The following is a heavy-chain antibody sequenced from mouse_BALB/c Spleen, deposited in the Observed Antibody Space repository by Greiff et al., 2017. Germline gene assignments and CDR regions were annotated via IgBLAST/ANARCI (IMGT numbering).Heavy chain of an antibody. D-gene: IGHD2-4*01. CDR1: GYTFTSYT. Sequence: VQLQESAAELARPGASVKMSCKASGYTFTSYTMHWVKQRPGQGLEWIGYINPSSGYTEYNQKFKDKTTLTADKSSSTAYMQLSSLTSEDSAVYYCARPYYDYDYYAMDYWGQGTSVTVSS. CDR3: ARPYYDYDYYAMDY. V-gene: IGHV1-4*02. CDR2: INPSSGYT. J-gene: IGHJ4*01.